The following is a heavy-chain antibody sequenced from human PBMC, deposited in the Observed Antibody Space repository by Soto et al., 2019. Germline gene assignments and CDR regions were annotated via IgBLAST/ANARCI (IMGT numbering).Heavy chain of an antibody. V-gene: IGHV1-8*01. CDR1: GYTFTGYY. D-gene: IGHD6-6*01. CDR3: ARGHRIAARLSLGY. CDR2: INPNSGNT. Sequence: ASVKVSCKASGYTFTGYYVHWVRQAPGQGLEWMGWINPNSGNTGYAQKFQGRVTMTRNTSISTAYMELSSLRSEDTAVYYCARGHRIAARLSLGYWGQGTLVTVSS. J-gene: IGHJ4*02.